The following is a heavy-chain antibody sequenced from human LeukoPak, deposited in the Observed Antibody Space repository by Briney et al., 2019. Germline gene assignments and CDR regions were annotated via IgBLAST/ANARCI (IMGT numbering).Heavy chain of an antibody. J-gene: IGHJ4*02. Sequence: GGSLRLSCAASGFTFSDYGMHWVRQAPGKGLEWVALIRYDGSKTYYGDSVKGRFIISRDNSKNTLSVQMNSLRPEDTAVYVCVKPSYCSADTCWHFDNWGQGILVTVSS. CDR1: GFTFSDYG. CDR3: VKPSYCSADTCWHFDN. CDR2: IRYDGSKT. V-gene: IGHV3-30*02. D-gene: IGHD2-15*01.